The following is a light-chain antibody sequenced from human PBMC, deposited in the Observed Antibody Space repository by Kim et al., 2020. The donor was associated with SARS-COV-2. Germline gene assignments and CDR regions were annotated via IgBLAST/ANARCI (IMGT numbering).Light chain of an antibody. CDR2: DAS. V-gene: IGKV3-11*01. CDR3: QQRSNWPLT. J-gene: IGKJ4*01. Sequence: LSPGESATHTCRASQSVSSYLACYQQKPGQAPRLLIYDASNRATGIPARFSGSGSGTDFTLTISSLEPEDFAVYYCQQRSNWPLTFGGGTKVEIK. CDR1: QSVSSY.